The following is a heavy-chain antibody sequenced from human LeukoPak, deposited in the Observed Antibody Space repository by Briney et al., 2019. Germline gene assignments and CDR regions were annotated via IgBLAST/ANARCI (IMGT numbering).Heavy chain of an antibody. J-gene: IGHJ4*02. D-gene: IGHD6-19*01. CDR3: AKGDSSSGGYVNY. CDR2: ISDGIST. V-gene: IGHV3-23*01. CDR1: GFTFSTYA. Sequence: PGGSLSLSCAASGFTFSTYAMSWVRQAPGKGLEWVSTISDGISTYHTASVKGRFTISRDNSKNTLYLQMNSLRAEDTAVYYCAKGDSSSGGYVNYWCQGTLVTVSS.